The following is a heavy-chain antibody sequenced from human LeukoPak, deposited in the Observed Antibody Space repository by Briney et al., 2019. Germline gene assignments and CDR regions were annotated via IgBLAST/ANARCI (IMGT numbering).Heavy chain of an antibody. V-gene: IGHV1-69*04. D-gene: IGHD2-2*01. CDR2: IIPILGIA. Sequence: SVKVSCKASGGTFSSYAISWVRQAPGQGLEWMGRIIPILGIANYAQKFQGRVTITADKSTSTAYVELSSLRSEDTAVYYCARGKNGVVVDWFDPWGQGTLVTVSS. CDR3: ARGKNGVVVDWFDP. CDR1: GGTFSSYA. J-gene: IGHJ5*02.